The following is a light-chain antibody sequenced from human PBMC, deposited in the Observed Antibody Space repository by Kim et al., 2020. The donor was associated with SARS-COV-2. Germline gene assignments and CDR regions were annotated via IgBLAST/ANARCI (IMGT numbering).Light chain of an antibody. Sequence: SVYGSPGQSVTISCTGTSSDIGGYNHVSWYQQYPGKAPKLIIYSVTQRPSGVPDRFSGSKSGNTASLTISRLLDEDEADYYCCSTVFGGGTQLTVL. CDR3: CSTV. CDR1: SSDIGGYNH. CDR2: SVT. V-gene: IGLV2-11*01. J-gene: IGLJ2*01.